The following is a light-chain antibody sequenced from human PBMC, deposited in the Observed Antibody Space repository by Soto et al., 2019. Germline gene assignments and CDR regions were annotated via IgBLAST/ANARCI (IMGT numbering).Light chain of an antibody. J-gene: IGLJ1*01. CDR3: SSYTSSSTDV. CDR1: SSDVGVYDY. CDR2: EVT. Sequence: QSALTQPASVSGSPGQSITISCTGTSSDVGVYDYVSWYQQHPGKAPKLMIYEVTNRPSGVSNRFSGSKSGNTASLTISGLQAEDEADYYCSSYTSSSTDVFGTGTKGTVL. V-gene: IGLV2-14*01.